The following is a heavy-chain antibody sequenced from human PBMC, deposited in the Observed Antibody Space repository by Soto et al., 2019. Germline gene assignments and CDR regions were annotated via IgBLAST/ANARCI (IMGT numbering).Heavy chain of an antibody. D-gene: IGHD4-17*01. Sequence: SETLSLTCAVYGGSFSGYYWSWIRQPPGMGQEWIGEINHSGSTNYNPSLKSRVTISVDTSKNQFSLKLSSVTAADTAVYYCARGGGDSGDSGLYYYFDSWGQGTLVTVSS. V-gene: IGHV4-34*01. CDR1: GGSFSGYY. CDR2: INHSGST. J-gene: IGHJ4*02. CDR3: ARGGGDSGDSGLYYYFDS.